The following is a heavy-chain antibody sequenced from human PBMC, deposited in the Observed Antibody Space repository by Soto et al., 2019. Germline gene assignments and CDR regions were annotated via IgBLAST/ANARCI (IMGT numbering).Heavy chain of an antibody. CDR3: ARPSAMVTAVAGTDAFDI. V-gene: IGHV4-34*01. Sequence: SETLSLTCAVYGGSFSGYYWSWIRQPPGKGLEWIGEINHSGSTNYNPSLKSRATISVDTSKNQFSLKLSSVTAADTAVYYCARPSAMVTAVAGTDAFDIWGQGTMVTVSS. CDR2: INHSGST. D-gene: IGHD6-19*01. J-gene: IGHJ3*02. CDR1: GGSFSGYY.